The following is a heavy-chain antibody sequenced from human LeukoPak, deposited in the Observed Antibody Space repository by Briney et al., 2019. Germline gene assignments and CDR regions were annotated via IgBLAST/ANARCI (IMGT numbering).Heavy chain of an antibody. Sequence: ASVKVSCKASGYTFTSYGISWVRQAPGQGLEWMGWISAYNGNTNYAQKLQGRVTMTTDTSTSTDYMELRSLRSDDTAVYYCARDGLRYFDWSQGFDYWGQGTLVTVSS. D-gene: IGHD3-9*01. CDR1: GYTFTSYG. CDR2: ISAYNGNT. CDR3: ARDGLRYFDWSQGFDY. V-gene: IGHV1-18*01. J-gene: IGHJ4*02.